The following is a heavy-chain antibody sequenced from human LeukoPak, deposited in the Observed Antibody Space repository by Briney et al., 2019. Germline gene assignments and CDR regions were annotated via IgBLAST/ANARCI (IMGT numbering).Heavy chain of an antibody. J-gene: IGHJ4*02. CDR3: ASLYSGYDHEPQYSSGWYPFDY. CDR2: INPSGGST. Sequence: ASVKVSCKAYGYTFTSYYMHWVRQAPGQGLEWMGIINPSGGSTSYAQKFQGRVTMTRDTSTSTVYMELSSLRSEDTAVYYCASLYSGYDHEPQYSSGWYPFDYWGQGTLVTVSS. V-gene: IGHV1-46*01. D-gene: IGHD6-19*01. CDR1: GYTFTSYY.